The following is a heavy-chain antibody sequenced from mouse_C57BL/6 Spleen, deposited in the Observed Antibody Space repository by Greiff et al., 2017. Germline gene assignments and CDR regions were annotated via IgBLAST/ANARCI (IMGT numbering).Heavy chain of an antibody. CDR3: ASSGY. CDR1: GYTFTSYW. Sequence: QVQLKQPGAELVKPGASVKLSCKASGYTFTSYWMQWVKQRPGQGLEWIGEIDPSDSYTNYNQKFKGKATLTVDTSSSTAYMQLSSLTSEDSAVYYCASSGYWGQGTTLTVSS. V-gene: IGHV1-50*01. CDR2: IDPSDSYT. J-gene: IGHJ2*01.